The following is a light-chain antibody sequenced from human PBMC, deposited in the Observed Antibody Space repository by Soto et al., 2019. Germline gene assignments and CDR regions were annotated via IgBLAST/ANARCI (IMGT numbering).Light chain of an antibody. V-gene: IGKV3-15*01. Sequence: EIVLTQSPATLSLSPGERATLSCRASQSVDGYLAWYQQKPGQAPRLLIYGASTRATGVTARFRGGGSGTEFTLTISSLQSEDSAVYYCQQYHNWPRTFGQGTKVDIK. CDR2: GAS. J-gene: IGKJ1*01. CDR1: QSVDGY. CDR3: QQYHNWPRT.